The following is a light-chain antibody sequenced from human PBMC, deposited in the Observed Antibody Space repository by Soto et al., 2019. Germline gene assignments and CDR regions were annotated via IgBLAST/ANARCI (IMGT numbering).Light chain of an antibody. V-gene: IGLV2-11*01. J-gene: IGLJ1*01. CDR3: CSYAGIYSYV. CDR2: DIT. CDR1: SSDVGRFEY. Sequence: QSVLTQPRSVSGSPGQSVTISCTGTSSDVGRFEYASWYQQHPGEAPKVVVYDITKRPSGVPDRFSGSKSGNTASLTISGLQAEDEADYYCCSYAGIYSYVFGTGTKVT.